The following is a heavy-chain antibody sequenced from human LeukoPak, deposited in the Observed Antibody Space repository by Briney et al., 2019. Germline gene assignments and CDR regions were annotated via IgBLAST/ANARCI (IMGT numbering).Heavy chain of an antibody. CDR3: ARQGYTYGYDS. CDR1: GNSFTTYW. CDR2: IYPGDSDS. V-gene: IGHV5-51*01. D-gene: IGHD5-18*01. Sequence: GESLKISCKGSGNSFTTYWITWVRQMPGKGLEWMGIIYPGDSDSRYSPSFQGQVTMSADKSISTAYLQWSSVKASDTAMYYCARQGYTYGYDSWGQGTLVTVSS. J-gene: IGHJ4*02.